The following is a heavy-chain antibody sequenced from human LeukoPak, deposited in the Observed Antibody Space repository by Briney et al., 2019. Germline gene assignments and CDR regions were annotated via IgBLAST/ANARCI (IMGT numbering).Heavy chain of an antibody. CDR3: ARGPYSSGWYNWFDP. J-gene: IGHJ5*02. V-gene: IGHV1-2*02. CDR2: INPNSGGT. D-gene: IGHD6-19*01. Sequence: ASVKVSCKASGYTFTGYYMHWVRQAPGQGLEWMGWINPNSGGTNYAQKFQGRVTMTRDTSISTAYMELSRLRSDDTAVYYCARGPYSSGWYNWFDPWGQGTLVTVSS. CDR1: GYTFTGYY.